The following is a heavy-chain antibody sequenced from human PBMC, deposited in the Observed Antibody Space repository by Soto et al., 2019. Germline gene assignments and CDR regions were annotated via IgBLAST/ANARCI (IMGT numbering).Heavy chain of an antibody. Sequence: QVQLVQSGAEVKKPGASVKVSCKASGYTFTSYDINWVRQATGQGLEWMGWMNPNSGNTGYAQKFRGRVTMTRNTSISTAYMELSSLRSENTAVYYCARERTGTTSMDVWGQGTTVTVSS. CDR2: MNPNSGNT. CDR3: ARERTGTTSMDV. D-gene: IGHD1-1*01. J-gene: IGHJ6*02. CDR1: GYTFTSYD. V-gene: IGHV1-8*01.